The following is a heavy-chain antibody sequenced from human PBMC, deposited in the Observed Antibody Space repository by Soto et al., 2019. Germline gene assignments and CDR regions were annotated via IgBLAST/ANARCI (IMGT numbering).Heavy chain of an antibody. D-gene: IGHD2-2*01. CDR2: ISYDGSNK. V-gene: IGHV3-30*18. J-gene: IGHJ3*02. Sequence: GGSLRLSCAASGFTFSSYGMHWVRQAPGKGLEWVAVISYDGSNKYYADSVKGRFTISRDNSKNTLYLQMNSLRAEDTAVYYCAKDPMPHLGGGAFDIWGQGTMVTVSS. CDR1: GFTFSSYG. CDR3: AKDPMPHLGGGAFDI.